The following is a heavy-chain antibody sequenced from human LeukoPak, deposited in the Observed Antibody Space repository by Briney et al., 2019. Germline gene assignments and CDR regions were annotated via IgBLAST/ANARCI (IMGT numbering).Heavy chain of an antibody. Sequence: SVKVSCKASGGTLRTYAINWVRQAPGQGLEWMGRIIPIFDSTIYAQKFQDRVTLSTDESTNTAYMELTSLISEDTAVYYCARGLRPGADNSPYFYYLDVWGKGTTATVSS. CDR1: GGTLRTYA. J-gene: IGHJ6*03. CDR3: ARGLRPGADNSPYFYYLDV. V-gene: IGHV1-69*05. D-gene: IGHD2-21*01. CDR2: IIPIFDST.